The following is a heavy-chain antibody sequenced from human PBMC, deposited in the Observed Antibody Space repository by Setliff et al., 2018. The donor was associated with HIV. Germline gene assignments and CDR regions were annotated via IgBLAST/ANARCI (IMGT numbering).Heavy chain of an antibody. CDR1: GFSFSSYG. D-gene: IGHD2-8*01. CDR3: ARGPCTNGVCSYFDY. Sequence: GGSLRLSCAASGFSFSSYGMHWVRQAPGKGLEWVAVIWYDGSNKYYADSVKGRFTISRDNSKNTLYLQMNSLRAEDTAVYYCARGPCTNGVCSYFDYWGQGTLVTVSS. J-gene: IGHJ4*02. V-gene: IGHV3-33*01. CDR2: IWYDGSNK.